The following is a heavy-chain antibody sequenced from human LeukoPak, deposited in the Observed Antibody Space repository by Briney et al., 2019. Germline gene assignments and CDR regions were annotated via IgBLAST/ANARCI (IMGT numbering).Heavy chain of an antibody. CDR2: LSPHANYE. CDR1: GFTFSDYG. Sequence: GGSLRLSCAASGFTFSDYGIHWVRQAPGKGLEWVAVLSPHANYEYYADSVQGRFTMSRDDSKNTVYLLMNSLTDEETGVYYCARDWIDRSLDYWGLGTLVTVSS. V-gene: IGHV3-33*01. D-gene: IGHD2-2*03. J-gene: IGHJ4*02. CDR3: ARDWIDRSLDY.